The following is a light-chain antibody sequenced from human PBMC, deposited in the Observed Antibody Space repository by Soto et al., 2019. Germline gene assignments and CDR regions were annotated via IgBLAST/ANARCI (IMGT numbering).Light chain of an antibody. CDR3: QQSDSSPRT. V-gene: IGKV1-39*01. CDR1: QSISNY. CDR2: SAS. J-gene: IGKJ1*01. Sequence: DIQMTQSPSSLSASVGDRITITCRASQSISNYLHWYQQKPGKAPKLLIYSASSLQSGVPSRFSGGGSGTDFTLTISSLQLEDCATYYCQQSDSSPRTFGQGTKVEIK.